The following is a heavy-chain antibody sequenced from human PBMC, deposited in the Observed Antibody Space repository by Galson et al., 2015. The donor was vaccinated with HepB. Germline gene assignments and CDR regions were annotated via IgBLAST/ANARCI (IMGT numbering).Heavy chain of an antibody. CDR2: IIPIFGTA. Sequence: SVKVSCKASGGTFSSYAISWVRQAPGRGLEWMGGIIPIFGTANYAQKFQGRVTITADKSTSTAYMELSSLRSEDTAVYYCASGQGGVVGAKVYYYYGMDVWGQGTTVTVSS. V-gene: IGHV1-69*06. D-gene: IGHD1-26*01. CDR3: ASGQGGVVGAKVYYYYGMDV. CDR1: GGTFSSYA. J-gene: IGHJ6*02.